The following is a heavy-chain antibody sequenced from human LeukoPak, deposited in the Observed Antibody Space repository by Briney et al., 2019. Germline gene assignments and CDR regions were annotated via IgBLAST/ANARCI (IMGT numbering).Heavy chain of an antibody. CDR1: ADSLSSGVHY. V-gene: IGHV4-31*03. CDR3: ARGGNRFGGFNFDY. J-gene: IGHJ4*02. CDR2: IHPTGSS. Sequence: SQTLSLTCTVSADSLSSGVHYWAWIRQLPGKGLESIRFIHPTGSSRHNPSLKDRVAISVDASRRQFALRLSSVTAADTAIYYCARGGNRFGGFNFDYWGQGIQVIVSS. D-gene: IGHD3-10*01.